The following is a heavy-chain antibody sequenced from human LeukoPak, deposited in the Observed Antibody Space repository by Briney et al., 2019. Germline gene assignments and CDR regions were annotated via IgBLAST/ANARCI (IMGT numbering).Heavy chain of an antibody. J-gene: IGHJ6*02. CDR3: ARGGLADGPAIYFYYGMDV. D-gene: IGHD2-15*01. V-gene: IGHV4-34*01. CDR1: GGPFSRHR. CDR2: VDHSRNA. Sequence: SVTLSLTCGIYGGPFSRHRWSWMRQSPAKGLEWIGEVDHSRNANYNPSLKSRITISKDTSKIQFSLNLSSVTAADTAVYYCARGGLADGPAIYFYYGMDVWCQGTTVTVSS.